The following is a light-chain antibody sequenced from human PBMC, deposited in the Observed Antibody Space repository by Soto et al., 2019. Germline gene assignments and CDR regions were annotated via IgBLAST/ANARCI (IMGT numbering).Light chain of an antibody. Sequence: DMQVTQSPSTLSVSVGDTVTITCRASQSVSSWVAWYQQKSGKAPKLLIHDGYTLQSGVPSRFSGSGSGTDFNLAISGLQPDDFVTYYCQHYSSYSPTFGPGTTVSIK. CDR3: QHYSSYSPT. CDR1: QSVSSW. CDR2: DGY. V-gene: IGKV1-5*01. J-gene: IGKJ3*01.